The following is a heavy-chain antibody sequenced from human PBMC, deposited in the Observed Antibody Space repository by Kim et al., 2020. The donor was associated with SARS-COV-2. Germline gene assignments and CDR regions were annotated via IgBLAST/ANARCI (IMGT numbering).Heavy chain of an antibody. CDR3: ARGSLGYCSSTSCYFGYY. V-gene: IGHV3-30*01. D-gene: IGHD2-2*01. Sequence: NGRFTISRDNSKNTLYLQMNSLRAEDTAVYYCARGSLGYCSSTSCYFGYYWGQGTLVTVSS. J-gene: IGHJ4*02.